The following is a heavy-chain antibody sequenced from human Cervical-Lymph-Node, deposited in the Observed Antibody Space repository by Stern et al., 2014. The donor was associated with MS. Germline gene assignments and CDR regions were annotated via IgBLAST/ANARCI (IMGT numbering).Heavy chain of an antibody. CDR2: ISYDGSNK. Sequence: VQLVESGGGVVQPGRSLRLSCAASGFTFSSYGMHWVRQAPGKGLEWVAVISYDGSNKYYADSVKGRFTISRDNSKNTLYLQMNSLRAEDTAVYYCAKDQGADRFRNGMDVWGQGTTVTVSS. CDR3: AKDQGADRFRNGMDV. D-gene: IGHD1-26*01. J-gene: IGHJ6*02. V-gene: IGHV3-30*18. CDR1: GFTFSSYG.